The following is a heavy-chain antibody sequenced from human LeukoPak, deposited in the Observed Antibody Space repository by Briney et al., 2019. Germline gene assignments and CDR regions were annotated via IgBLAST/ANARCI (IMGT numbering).Heavy chain of an antibody. Sequence: PSETLSLTCTVSGYSISSGYYWGWIRQPPGKGLEWIGGIYHSGSTYYNPSLKSRVTISVDTSKNQFSLKLSSVTAADTAVYYCARGSGYSYGNFDYWGQGTLVTVSS. CDR1: GYSISSGYY. CDR3: ARGSGYSYGNFDY. J-gene: IGHJ4*02. V-gene: IGHV4-38-2*02. D-gene: IGHD5-18*01. CDR2: IYHSGST.